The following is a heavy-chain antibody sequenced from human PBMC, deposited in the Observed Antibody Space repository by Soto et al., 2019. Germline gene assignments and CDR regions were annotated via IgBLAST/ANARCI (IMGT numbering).Heavy chain of an antibody. Sequence: PSETLSLTCSVSGGSISSYYWSWIRQPPGKGLEWIGYIYYSGSTNYNPSLKSRVTISVDTSKNQFSLKLSSVTAADTAVYYCARDSCTNGVCYPSPYYYYGMDVWGQGTTVTVSS. V-gene: IGHV4-59*01. D-gene: IGHD2-8*01. J-gene: IGHJ6*02. CDR3: ARDSCTNGVCYPSPYYYYGMDV. CDR2: IYYSGST. CDR1: GGSISSYY.